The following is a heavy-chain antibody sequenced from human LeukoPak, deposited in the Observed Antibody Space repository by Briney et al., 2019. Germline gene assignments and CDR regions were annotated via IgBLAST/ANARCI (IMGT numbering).Heavy chain of an antibody. CDR3: ARDPYTPHGFDY. Sequence: QTGGSLRLSCAASGFTFSSYGMHWVRQAPGKGLEWVAFIRYDGSNKYYADSVKGRFTISRDNSKNTLYLQINSLRAEDTAVYYCARDPYTPHGFDYWGQGTLVTVSS. CDR2: IRYDGSNK. D-gene: IGHD4-11*01. CDR1: GFTFSSYG. V-gene: IGHV3-30*02. J-gene: IGHJ4*02.